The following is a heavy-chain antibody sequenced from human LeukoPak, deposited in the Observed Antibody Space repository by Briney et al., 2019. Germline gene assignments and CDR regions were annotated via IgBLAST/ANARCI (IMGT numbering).Heavy chain of an antibody. Sequence: AGGSLRLSCAASGFPFSSYWMHWVRQAPGKGLLWVSRIYNDGSRTTYADSVKGRFTISRDNAKNTLYLQMNSLKAEDTAVYYCSRDFDRYYFDYWGQGTLVTVSS. CDR2: IYNDGSRT. J-gene: IGHJ4*02. D-gene: IGHD3-16*02. CDR3: SRDFDRYYFDY. V-gene: IGHV3-74*01. CDR1: GFPFSSYW.